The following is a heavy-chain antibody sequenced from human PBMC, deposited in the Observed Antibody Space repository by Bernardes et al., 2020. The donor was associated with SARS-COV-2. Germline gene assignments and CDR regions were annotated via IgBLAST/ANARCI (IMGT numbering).Heavy chain of an antibody. Sequence: SETLSLTRTVSGGSISSHYWSWIRQPPGKGLEWIGYGYYSGTTNYNPSLKSRVTISVDTSKNQFSLKLTSVTAADTAVYYCARDAYSDFWSNYYPYWYFDLWGRGTLVTVSS. CDR3: ARDAYSDFWSNYYPYWYFDL. V-gene: IGHV4-59*11. D-gene: IGHD3-3*01. CDR2: GYYSGTT. J-gene: IGHJ2*01. CDR1: GGSISSHY.